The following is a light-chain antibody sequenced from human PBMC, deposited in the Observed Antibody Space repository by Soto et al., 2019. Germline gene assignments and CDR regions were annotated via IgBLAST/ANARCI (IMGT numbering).Light chain of an antibody. V-gene: IGLV2-14*03. J-gene: IGLJ2*01. Sequence: QSVLTQPASVSGSPGQSIAISCTGSGSDIGIYNFVSWYQQYPGQAPKLIISEVSNRPSGVSNRFSGSKSGNTASLTISGLQAEDEADYYCSSYTSSSTLVVFGGGTQLTVL. CDR1: GSDIGIYNF. CDR2: EVS. CDR3: SSYTSSSTLVV.